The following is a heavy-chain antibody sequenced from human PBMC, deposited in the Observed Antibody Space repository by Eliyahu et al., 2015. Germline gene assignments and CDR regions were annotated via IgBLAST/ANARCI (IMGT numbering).Heavy chain of an antibody. CDR3: ARGRDYYDVLTGYSALDY. J-gene: IGHJ4*02. D-gene: IGHD3-9*01. Sequence: EVQLLESGGGLVQPGGSLRLXCAASXFTFXXXAMSWVRQXPGXGLEGGSAISGSGASTYYADSVKGRFTISRDNSKNTLFLQMNSLRAEDTAVYFCARGRDYYDVLTGYSALDYWGQGTQVTVSS. V-gene: IGHV3-23*01. CDR2: ISGSGAST. CDR1: XFTFXXXA.